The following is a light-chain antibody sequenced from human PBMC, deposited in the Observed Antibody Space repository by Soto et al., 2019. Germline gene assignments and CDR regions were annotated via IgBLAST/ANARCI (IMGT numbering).Light chain of an antibody. J-gene: IGLJ1*01. CDR1: SIHISTYDY. CDR2: DVD. Sequence: QSALTQPRSVSGSPGQSVTIPCTGSSIHISTYDYVSWYQQYPDKAPNLLVYDVDRRPSGVPDRFSGSKFGNTASLTISGLQIDDEADYFCCAYAGTYVFGSGTKVTVL. CDR3: CAYAGTYV. V-gene: IGLV2-11*01.